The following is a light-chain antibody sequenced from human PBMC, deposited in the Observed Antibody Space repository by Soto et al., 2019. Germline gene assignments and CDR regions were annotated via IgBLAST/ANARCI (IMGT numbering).Light chain of an antibody. CDR1: SSDVGGYDY. CDR2: DVT. V-gene: IGLV2-14*01. CDR3: SSYTSSSTYV. J-gene: IGLJ1*01. Sequence: QSALTQPASVSGSPGQSGTISCTGTSSDVGGYDYVSWYQHHPGKAPKLVIYDVTYRPSGVSDRFSGSKSANTASLTISGLQAEDEADYYCSSYTSSSTYVFGTGTKVTVL.